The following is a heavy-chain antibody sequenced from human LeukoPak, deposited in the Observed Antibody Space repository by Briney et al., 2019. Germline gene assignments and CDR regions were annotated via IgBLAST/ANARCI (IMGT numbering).Heavy chain of an antibody. CDR1: GGFLSSSSYY. Sequence: SETLSLTCTVSGGFLSSSSYYWGWLRQPPGKGLEWIGSIYYSGSTYYNPSLKSRDTISVDTSKNQFSLKLSSVTAADTAVYYCATSGEDYAFDIWGQGTMVTVSS. D-gene: IGHD3-16*01. CDR3: ATSGEDYAFDI. J-gene: IGHJ3*02. CDR2: IYYSGST. V-gene: IGHV4-39*01.